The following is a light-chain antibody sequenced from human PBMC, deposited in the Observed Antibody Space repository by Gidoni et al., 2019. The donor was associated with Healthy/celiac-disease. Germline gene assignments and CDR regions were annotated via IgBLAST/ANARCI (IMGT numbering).Light chain of an antibody. V-gene: IGLV3-21*02. CDR3: QVWDSSSDPVV. CDR2: DDS. J-gene: IGLJ2*01. Sequence: SYVLTQPPSVSVAPGQTARITCGGNNIGSKSVHWYQQKPGQAPVLVVYDDSDRPSGIPDRFSGSNSGNTATLTISRVEAGDEADYYCQVWDSSSDPVVFGGGTKLTVL. CDR1: NIGSKS.